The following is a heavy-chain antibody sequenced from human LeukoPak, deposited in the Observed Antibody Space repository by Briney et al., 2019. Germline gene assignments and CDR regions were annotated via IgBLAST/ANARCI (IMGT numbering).Heavy chain of an antibody. D-gene: IGHD3-16*01. Sequence: SETLSLTCTVSGGSISIYYWSWIRQPPGKGLEWPGYIYYSGSANYNPSLKSRVTISVDTSKNQFSLKLSSVTAADTAVYYCARVITVRGVIFDYWGQGTLVTVSS. CDR2: IYYSGSA. J-gene: IGHJ4*02. V-gene: IGHV4-59*01. CDR3: ARVITVRGVIFDY. CDR1: GGSISIYY.